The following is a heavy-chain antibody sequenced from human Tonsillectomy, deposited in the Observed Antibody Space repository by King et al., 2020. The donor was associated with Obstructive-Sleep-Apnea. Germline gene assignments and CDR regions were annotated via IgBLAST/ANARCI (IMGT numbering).Heavy chain of an antibody. V-gene: IGHV3-15*01. Sequence: VQLVESGGGLVKPGGSLRLSCAASGFTFSNAWMSWVRQAPGKGLEWVGRIKTKTDGVTIDYSAPVKGRFTISSDDSKHTLYRQMNSLKTEDTAVYYCLRRYGNRIDYWGQGTLVTVSS. J-gene: IGHJ4*02. D-gene: IGHD2/OR15-2a*01. CDR1: GFTFSNAW. CDR2: IKTKTDGVTI. CDR3: LRRYGNRIDY.